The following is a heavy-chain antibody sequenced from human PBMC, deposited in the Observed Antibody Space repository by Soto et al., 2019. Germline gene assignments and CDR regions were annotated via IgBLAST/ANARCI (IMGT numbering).Heavy chain of an antibody. Sequence: EVQLLESGGGLVQPGGSLRLSCAASGFTFGSYAMNWLRQAPGRGLECVSFISGSGRTTYYADSVKGRFTVSRDNSKNTLYLQMKSLRAEDTALYYCAKFRGASYSCYSMDVWGKGTTVTVSS. CDR1: GFTFGSYA. CDR2: ISGSGRTT. J-gene: IGHJ6*03. CDR3: AKFRGASYSCYSMDV. V-gene: IGHV3-23*01. D-gene: IGHD3-16*01.